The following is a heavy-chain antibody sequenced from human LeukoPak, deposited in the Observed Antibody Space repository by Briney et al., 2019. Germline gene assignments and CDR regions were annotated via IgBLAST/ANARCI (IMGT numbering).Heavy chain of an antibody. Sequence: GGSLRLSCAASGFTFSSYEMNWVRQAPGKGLEWVSAISGSGGSTYYADSVKGRFTISRDNSKNTLYLQMNSLGAEDTAVYYCAKGDNYYDSSGYDYWGQGTLVTASS. CDR3: AKGDNYYDSSGYDY. V-gene: IGHV3-23*01. CDR1: GFTFSSYE. D-gene: IGHD3-22*01. J-gene: IGHJ4*02. CDR2: ISGSGGST.